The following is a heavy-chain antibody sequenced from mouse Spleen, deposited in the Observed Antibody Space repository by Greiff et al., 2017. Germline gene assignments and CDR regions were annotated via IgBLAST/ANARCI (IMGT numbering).Heavy chain of an antibody. CDR1: GFSLTSYG. D-gene: IGHD2-4*01. CDR3: ARHPYDSLYAMDY. J-gene: IGHJ4*01. V-gene: IGHV2-6-1*01. CDR2: IWSDGST. Sequence: QVQLQQSGPGLVAPSQSLSITCTISGFSLTSYGVHWVRQPPGKGLEWLVVIWSDGSTTYNSALKSRLSISKDNSKSQVFLKMNSLQTDDTAMYYCARHPYDSLYAMDYWGQGTSVTVSS.